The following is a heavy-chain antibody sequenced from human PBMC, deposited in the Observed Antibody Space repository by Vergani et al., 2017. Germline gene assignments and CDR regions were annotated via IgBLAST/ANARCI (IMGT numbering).Heavy chain of an antibody. CDR1: GGSISSYY. CDR3: ARRAEIAVAGSFHFDY. D-gene: IGHD6-19*01. V-gene: IGHV4-59*08. J-gene: IGHJ4*02. Sequence: QVQLQESGPGLVKPSETLSLTCTVSGGSISSYYWSWIRQPPGKGLEWIGYIYYSGSTNYNPPLKSRVTISVDTSKNQCSLKLSSVTAADTAVYYCARRAEIAVAGSFHFDYWGQGTLVTVSS. CDR2: IYYSGST.